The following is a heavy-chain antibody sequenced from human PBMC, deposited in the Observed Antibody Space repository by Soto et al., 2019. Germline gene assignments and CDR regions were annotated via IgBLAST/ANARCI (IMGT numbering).Heavy chain of an antibody. J-gene: IGHJ5*02. Sequence: PGGSLRLSCAASGFTFSSYKMNWVRQAPGKGLEWVSYISSSGSTIYYADSVKGRFTISRDNAKNSLYLQMNSLRAEDTAVYYCARGALIRRGRSPGPWGQGPLVTV. D-gene: IGHD3-10*01. CDR1: GFTFSSYK. V-gene: IGHV3-48*03. CDR2: ISSSGSTI. CDR3: ARGALIRRGRSPGP.